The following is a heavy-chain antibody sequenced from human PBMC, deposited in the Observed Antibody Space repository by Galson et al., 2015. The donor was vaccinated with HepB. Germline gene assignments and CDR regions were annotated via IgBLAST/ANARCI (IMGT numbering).Heavy chain of an antibody. CDR1: GVTFSGSA. D-gene: IGHD2-15*01. V-gene: IGHV3-73*01. CDR3: TRDVGA. Sequence: LSLSGAASGVTFSGSAMHWVRQAAGKGLEWVGRIRGKGKRYATAYTASVIGRFTIYRDDSKNTAYLQMNSLKTEDTAVYCCTRDVGAWGQGALVTVSS. CDR2: IRGKGKRYAT. J-gene: IGHJ5*02.